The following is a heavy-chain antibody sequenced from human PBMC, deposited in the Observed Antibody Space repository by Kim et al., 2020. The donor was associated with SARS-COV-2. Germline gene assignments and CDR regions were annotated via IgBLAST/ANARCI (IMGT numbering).Heavy chain of an antibody. V-gene: IGHV3-53*01. CDR3: ARDNLPYGADV. Sequence: GGSLRLSCAASGFSVSRNYMSWVRQAPGKGLEWVSVIYIGGSTYYADSVKGRFTISRDNSQNTLYLRMNSLRAEDTAVYYCARDNLPYGADVWGHGTTVTVSS. CDR1: GFSVSRNY. J-gene: IGHJ6*02. CDR2: IYIGGST. D-gene: IGHD4-17*01.